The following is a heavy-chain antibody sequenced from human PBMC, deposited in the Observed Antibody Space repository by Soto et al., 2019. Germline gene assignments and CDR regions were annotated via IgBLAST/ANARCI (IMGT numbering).Heavy chain of an antibody. CDR3: ARGLNPIVVVVAAYFDY. D-gene: IGHD2-15*01. J-gene: IGHJ4*02. CDR2: ISYDGSNK. Sequence: PGGSLRLSCAASGFTFSSYGMHWVRQAPGKGLEWVAVISYDGSNKYYADSVKGRFTISRDNSKNTLYLQMNSLRAEDTAVYYCARGLNPIVVVVAAYFDYWGQGTLVTVSS. V-gene: IGHV3-30*03. CDR1: GFTFSSYG.